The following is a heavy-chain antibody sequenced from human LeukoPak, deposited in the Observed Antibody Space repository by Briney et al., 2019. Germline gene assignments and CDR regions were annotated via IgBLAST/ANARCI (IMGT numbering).Heavy chain of an antibody. CDR2: IGNDENNK. V-gene: IGHV3-30*02. J-gene: IGHJ4*02. D-gene: IGHD3-16*02. CDR3: AKDDYRYVDY. CDR1: GFTFSSYG. Sequence: GGSLRLSCAASGFTFSSYGIHWVRQAPGKGLEWVAFIGNDENNKKFGDPVKGRFTTFRDNSKSTVYLQMNSLRVEDTAVYYCAKDDYRYVDYWGQGTLVIVSS.